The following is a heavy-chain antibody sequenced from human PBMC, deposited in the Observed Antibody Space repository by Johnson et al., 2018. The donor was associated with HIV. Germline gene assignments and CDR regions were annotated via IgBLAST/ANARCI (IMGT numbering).Heavy chain of an antibody. V-gene: IGHV3-49*03. CDR1: GFTFVDYA. CDR3: SRGRYSSSWDRWDDAFDI. CDR2: IRSKAYDGAT. J-gene: IGHJ3*02. Sequence: VQLVESGGGLVQPGRSLRLSCTASGFTFVDYAMSWFRQAPGQGLEWVGFIRSKAYDGATEYAAAVRVRFPSSRDDSKSIAYMQMNSLKTEDKAVYYCSRGRYSSSWDRWDDAFDIWGQGTMVTVSS. D-gene: IGHD6-13*01.